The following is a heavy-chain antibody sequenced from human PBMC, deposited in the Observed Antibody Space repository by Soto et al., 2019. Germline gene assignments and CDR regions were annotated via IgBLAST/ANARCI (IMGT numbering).Heavy chain of an antibody. J-gene: IGHJ6*03. V-gene: IGHV4-59*08. CDR1: GGSISSYY. Sequence: QVQLQESGPGLVKPSETLSLTCTVSGGSISSYYWSWIRQPPGKGLEWIGYIYYSGSTNYNPSLKSRVTISVDTSKNQFSLKLSSVTAADTAVYYCARLRRVDNDFWSGGEYYYYYYMDVWGKGTTVTVSS. CDR3: ARLRRVDNDFWSGGEYYYYYYMDV. CDR2: IYYSGST. D-gene: IGHD3-3*01.